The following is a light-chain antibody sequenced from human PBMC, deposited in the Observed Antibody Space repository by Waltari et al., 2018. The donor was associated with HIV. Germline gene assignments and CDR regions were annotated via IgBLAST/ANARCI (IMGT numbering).Light chain of an antibody. CDR2: DVT. CDR1: SSDIGGYDY. Sequence: TQPASVSGSLGQSITFSCTGTSSDIGGYDYVSWYQQHPGKAPKIIIFDVTNRPSGVSDRFSGSKSGNTASLTISGLQAEDEADYYCTSFTSSSAWLFGGGTKLTVL. J-gene: IGLJ3*02. CDR3: TSFTSSSAWL. V-gene: IGLV2-14*03.